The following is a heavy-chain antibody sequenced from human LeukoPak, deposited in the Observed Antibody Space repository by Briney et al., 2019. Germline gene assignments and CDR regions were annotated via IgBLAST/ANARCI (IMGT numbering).Heavy chain of an antibody. Sequence: SETLSLTCTVSGGSISSGGYYWGWIRQHPGKGLEWIGYIYYSGSTYYNPSLKSRVTISVDTSKNQFSLKLSSVTAADTAVYYCARSRIQLWNSPFDYWGQGTLVTVSS. V-gene: IGHV4-31*03. J-gene: IGHJ4*02. D-gene: IGHD5-18*01. CDR3: ARSRIQLWNSPFDY. CDR2: IYYSGST. CDR1: GGSISSGGYY.